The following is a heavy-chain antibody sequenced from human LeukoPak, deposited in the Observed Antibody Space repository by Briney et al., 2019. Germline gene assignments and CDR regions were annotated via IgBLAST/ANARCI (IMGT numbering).Heavy chain of an antibody. CDR1: GFTFSSYG. CDR3: ARVYGGDYEEAVYYYYYYMDV. V-gene: IGHV3-23*01. J-gene: IGHJ6*03. Sequence: GGSLRLSCAASGFTFSSYGMSWVRQAPGKGLEWVSAISGSGGSTYYADSVKGRFTISRDNSKNTLYLQMNSLRAEDTAVYYCARVYGGDYEEAVYYYYYYMDVWGKGTTVTISS. D-gene: IGHD4-17*01. CDR2: ISGSGGST.